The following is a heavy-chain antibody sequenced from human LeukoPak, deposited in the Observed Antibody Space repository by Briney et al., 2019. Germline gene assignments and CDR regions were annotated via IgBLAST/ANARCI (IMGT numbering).Heavy chain of an antibody. CDR3: AKAGSYSNYGDFDY. J-gene: IGHJ4*02. CDR1: GFTFRSYW. CDR2: IKQDGSDK. V-gene: IGHV3-7*03. D-gene: IGHD4-11*01. Sequence: GGSLRLSCAGSGFTFRSYWMSWVRQAPGKGLEWVANIKQDGSDKFYVDSVKGRFTISRDNSKNTLYLQMNSLRAEDTAVYYCAKAGSYSNYGDFDYWGQGTLVTVSS.